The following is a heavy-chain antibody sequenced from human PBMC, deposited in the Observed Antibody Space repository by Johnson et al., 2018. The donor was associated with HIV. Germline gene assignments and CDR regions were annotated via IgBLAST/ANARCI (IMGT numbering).Heavy chain of an antibody. J-gene: IGHJ3*02. D-gene: IGHD5-24*01. CDR2: IKQDGSEK. CDR1: GFTFSSYW. CDR3: ARDQWMAGDAVDI. V-gene: IGHV3-7*01. Sequence: VQLVESGGGLVQPGGSLRLSCAASGFTFSSYWMSWVRQAPGKGLEWVANIKQDGSEKYYVDSVKGRITISRDNAKNSLYLQMNSLRAEETAVYYCARDQWMAGDAVDIWGQGTVVTVSS.